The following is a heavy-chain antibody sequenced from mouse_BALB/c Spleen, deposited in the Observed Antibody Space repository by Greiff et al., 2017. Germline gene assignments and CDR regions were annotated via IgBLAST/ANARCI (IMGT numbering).Heavy chain of an antibody. CDR3: ASSLRSSYGYFDV. CDR2: IDPANGNT. V-gene: IGHV14-3*02. J-gene: IGHJ1*01. D-gene: IGHD1-1*01. Sequence: EVQLQQSGAELVKPGASVKLSCTASGFNIKDTYMHWVKQRPEQGLEWIGRIDPANGNTKYDPKFQGKATITADTSSNTAYLQLSSLTSEDTAVYYCASSLRSSYGYFDVWGAGTTVTVSS. CDR1: GFNIKDTY.